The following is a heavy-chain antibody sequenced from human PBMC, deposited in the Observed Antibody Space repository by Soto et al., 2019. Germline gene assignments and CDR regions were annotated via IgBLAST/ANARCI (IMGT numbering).Heavy chain of an antibody. CDR2: IYYSGST. V-gene: IGHV4-39*01. Sequence: QLQLQESGLGLVKPSETLSLTCTVSGGSISSSSYYWGWIRQPPGKGLEWIGSIYYSGSTYYNPSLKSRVTISVDTSKTQFSLKMRSVTAADTAVYYCASVGATYYYYGMDVWGQGTTVTVSS. CDR3: ASVGATYYYYGMDV. D-gene: IGHD1-26*01. CDR1: GGSISSSSYY. J-gene: IGHJ6*02.